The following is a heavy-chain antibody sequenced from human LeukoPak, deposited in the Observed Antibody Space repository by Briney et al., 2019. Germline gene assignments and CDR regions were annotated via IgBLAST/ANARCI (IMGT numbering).Heavy chain of an antibody. V-gene: IGHV1-69*13. D-gene: IGHD5-24*01. J-gene: IGHJ3*02. CDR3: ARCGDGYKDASTTIKPPFDI. Sequence: SVKVSCKASGDTFNNHPISWVRQAPGQGLEWMGGIIPIFGTANYAQKFQGRVTITADESTSTAYMELSSLRSEDTAVYYCARCGDGYKDASTTIKPPFDIWGQGTMVTVSS. CDR2: IIPIFGTA. CDR1: GDTFNNHP.